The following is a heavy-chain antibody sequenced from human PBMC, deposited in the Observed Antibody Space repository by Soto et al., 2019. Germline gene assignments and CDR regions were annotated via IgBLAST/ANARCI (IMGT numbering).Heavy chain of an antibody. Sequence: PGGSLRLSCAASGFTFSSYGMHWVRQAPGKGLEWVAVIWYDGSNKYYADSVKGRFTISRDNSKNTLYLQMNSLRAEDTAVYYCSRGHYYDILTGYFPYYYYGMDVWGQGTTVTVSS. CDR2: IWYDGSNK. V-gene: IGHV3-33*01. D-gene: IGHD3-9*01. CDR1: GFTFSSYG. J-gene: IGHJ6*02. CDR3: SRGHYYDILTGYFPYYYYGMDV.